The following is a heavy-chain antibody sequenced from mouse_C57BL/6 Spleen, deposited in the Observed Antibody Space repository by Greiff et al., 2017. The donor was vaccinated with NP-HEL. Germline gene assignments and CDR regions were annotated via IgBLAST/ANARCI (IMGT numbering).Heavy chain of an antibody. V-gene: IGHV1-80*01. D-gene: IGHD1-1*01. CDR1: GYAFSSYW. CDR3: ASRITTVVSFDY. Sequence: VKLKQSGAELVKPGASVKISCKASGYAFSSYWMNWVKQRPGKGLEWIGQIYPGDVDTNYNGKFKGKATLTADKSSSTDYMQLTSLNAEDSAVYFCASRITTVVSFDYWGQGNTLTVAS. CDR2: IYPGDVDT. J-gene: IGHJ2*01.